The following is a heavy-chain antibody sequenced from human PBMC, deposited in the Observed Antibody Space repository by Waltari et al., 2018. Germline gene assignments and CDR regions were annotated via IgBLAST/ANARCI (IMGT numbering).Heavy chain of an antibody. D-gene: IGHD6-19*01. CDR3: ARDGGGSGWFDY. J-gene: IGHJ4*02. CDR2: IYYSGST. Sequence: QVQLQESGPGLVKPSETLSLTCTVSGGPISSHYWSWIRQPPGKGLEWIGYIYYSGSTNYNPSLKSRVTISVDTSKNQFSLKLSSVTAADTAVYYCARDGGGSGWFDYWGQGTLVTVSS. V-gene: IGHV4-59*11. CDR1: GGPISSHY.